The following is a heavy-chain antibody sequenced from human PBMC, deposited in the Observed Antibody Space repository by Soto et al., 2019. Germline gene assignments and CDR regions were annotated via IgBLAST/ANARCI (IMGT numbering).Heavy chain of an antibody. J-gene: IGHJ6*03. CDR2: IYSGGST. Sequence: GGSLRLSCAASGFTVSSNYMSWVRQAPGKGLEWVSVIYSGGSTYYADSVKGRFTISRDNSKNTLYLQMNSLRAEDTAVYYCARDKPEVDFWSGYRNYYYCYYIDVSGRRNTVTVSS. CDR1: GFTVSSNY. CDR3: ARDKPEVDFWSGYRNYYYCYYIDV. V-gene: IGHV3-66*01. D-gene: IGHD3-3*01.